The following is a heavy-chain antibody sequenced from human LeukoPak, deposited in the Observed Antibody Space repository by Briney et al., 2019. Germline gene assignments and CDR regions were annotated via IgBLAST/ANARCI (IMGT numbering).Heavy chain of an antibody. D-gene: IGHD3-16*01. J-gene: IGHJ5*02. CDR2: INHSGST. CDR3: ARGVDDAADGADCFDP. V-gene: IGHV4-34*01. Sequence: SETLSLICAVYGGSFSDYYWNWIRQSPGKGLESIGEINHSGSTRYNPSLTGRVTISVDTSKNQFSLKLSSVTAADTAVYYCARGVDDAADGADCFDPWGQGTLVTVSS. CDR1: GGSFSDYY.